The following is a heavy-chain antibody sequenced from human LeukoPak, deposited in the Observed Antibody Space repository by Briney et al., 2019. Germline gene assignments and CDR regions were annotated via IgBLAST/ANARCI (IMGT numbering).Heavy chain of an antibody. CDR3: AKEYSGYDFDY. J-gene: IGHJ4*02. V-gene: IGHV3-23*01. CDR2: TSGSGVNS. D-gene: IGHD5-12*01. Sequence: GGSLRLPCAASGFTLRSYDIMWVRQAPGKGLEWVAATSGSGVNSYYAASVRGRFTISRDNSQNTLYLQMDSLRAEDTALYYCAKEYSGYDFDYWGQGTLVTVSS. CDR1: GFTLRSYD.